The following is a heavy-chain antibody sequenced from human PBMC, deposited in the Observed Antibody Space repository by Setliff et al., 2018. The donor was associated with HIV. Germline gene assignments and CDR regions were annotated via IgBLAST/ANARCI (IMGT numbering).Heavy chain of an antibody. D-gene: IGHD4-17*01. J-gene: IGHJ4*02. CDR2: IYTSGST. V-gene: IGHV4-4*07. CDR1: GGPISSYY. Sequence: SETLSLTCTVSGGPISSYYWSWIRQPAGKGLEWIGRIYTSGSTNYNPSLKSRVTMSVDTSKNQFSLKLSSVTAADTAVYYCARHPTYGDYVRFDYWGQGTLVTVSS. CDR3: ARHPTYGDYVRFDY.